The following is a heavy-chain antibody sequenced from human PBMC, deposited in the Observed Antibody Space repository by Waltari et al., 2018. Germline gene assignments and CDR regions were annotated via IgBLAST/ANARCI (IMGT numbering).Heavy chain of an antibody. Sequence: QVQLVQSGAEVKKPGSSVKVSCKASGGNFSSYAISWVRQAPGQGLEWMGRLIPLFCTANNAQKFQGRVTITADESTSTAYMELSSLRSEDTAVYYCATGRYSSFLGSYYGMDVWGQGTTVTVSS. CDR1: GGNFSSYA. V-gene: IGHV1-69*13. J-gene: IGHJ6*02. CDR2: LIPLFCTA. CDR3: ATGRYSSFLGSYYGMDV. D-gene: IGHD6-13*01.